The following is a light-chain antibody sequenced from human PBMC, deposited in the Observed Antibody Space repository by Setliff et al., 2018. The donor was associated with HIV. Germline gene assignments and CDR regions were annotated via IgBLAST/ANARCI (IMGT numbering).Light chain of an antibody. V-gene: IGLV2-14*03. CDR1: GSDVATSKY. Sequence: QSALTQPASVSGSPGQSITISCTGTGSDVATSKYVSWYQQHPGKAPKLIIYDIVTRPSGVSNRFSGSKSGGTASLTISGLQAEDEADYYCSIHRSRGYVFGSGTRSPS. J-gene: IGLJ1*01. CDR3: SIHRSRGYV. CDR2: DIV.